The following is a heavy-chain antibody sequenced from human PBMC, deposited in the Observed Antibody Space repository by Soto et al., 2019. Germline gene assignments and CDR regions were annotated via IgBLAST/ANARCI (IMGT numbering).Heavy chain of an antibody. CDR2: IYYSGST. Sequence: PSETLSLTCTVSGGSISSGGYYWSWIRQHPGKGLEWIGYIYYSGSTYYNPSLKSRVTISVDTSKNQFSLKLSSVTAADTAVYYCARNSVYDLDYFDYWGQGTLVTVSS. J-gene: IGHJ4*02. V-gene: IGHV4-31*03. CDR1: GGSISSGGYY. D-gene: IGHD5-12*01. CDR3: ARNSVYDLDYFDY.